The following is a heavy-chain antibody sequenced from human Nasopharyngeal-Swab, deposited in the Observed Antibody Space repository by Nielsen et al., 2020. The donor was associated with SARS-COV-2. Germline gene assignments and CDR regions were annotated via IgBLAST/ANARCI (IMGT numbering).Heavy chain of an antibody. CDR2: IYPGDSDT. V-gene: IGHV5-51*01. Sequence: GASLKISCTGSGYSFTSYWIGWVRQMPGKGLEWMGIIYPGDSDTRYSPSFQGQVTISADKSISTAYLQWSSLKASDTAMYYCARQTTVSDNWFDPWGQGTLVTVSS. D-gene: IGHD4-17*01. J-gene: IGHJ5*02. CDR1: GYSFTSYW. CDR3: ARQTTVSDNWFDP.